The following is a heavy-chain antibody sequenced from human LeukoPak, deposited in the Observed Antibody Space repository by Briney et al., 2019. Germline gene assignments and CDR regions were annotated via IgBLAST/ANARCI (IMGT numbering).Heavy chain of an antibody. V-gene: IGHV4-39*01. D-gene: IGHD3-9*01. CDR2: IYYSGST. J-gene: IGHJ4*02. CDR1: GGSISSSSYY. CDR3: ARGRELRYFDWLLYPFDY. Sequence: SETLSLTCTVSGGSISSSSYYWGWIRQPPGKGLEWIGSIYYSGSTYYNPSLKSRVTISVDTSKNQFSLKLSSVTAADTAVYYCARGRELRYFDWLLYPFDYWAQGTLVTVSS.